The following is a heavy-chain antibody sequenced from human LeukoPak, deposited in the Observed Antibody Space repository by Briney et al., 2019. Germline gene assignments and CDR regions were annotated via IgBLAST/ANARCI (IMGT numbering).Heavy chain of an antibody. Sequence: GRSLRLSCAASGLTFSNLAMDWVRQAPGKGLEWVGDISYDGTYASYAASVRGRFTISRDNSKNTLYLQMNSLRTEDTAVYYCATESSLSNWGLGTLVTVSS. D-gene: IGHD2/OR15-2a*01. CDR1: GLTFSNLA. V-gene: IGHV3-30*04. J-gene: IGHJ4*02. CDR3: ATESSLSN. CDR2: ISYDGTYA.